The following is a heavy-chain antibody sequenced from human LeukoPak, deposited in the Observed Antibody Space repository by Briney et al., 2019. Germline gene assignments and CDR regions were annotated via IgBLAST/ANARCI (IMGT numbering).Heavy chain of an antibody. D-gene: IGHD3-3*01. V-gene: IGHV4-34*01. J-gene: IGHJ5*02. CDR3: ARQLNPGHYDFWSGAAGWFDP. Sequence: KPSETLSLTCAVYGGSFSGYYWSWIRQPPGKGLEWIGEINHSGSTNYNPSLKSRVTISVDTSKNQFSLKLSSVTAADTAVYYCARQLNPGHYDFWSGAAGWFDPWGQGTLVTVSS. CDR1: GGSFSGYY. CDR2: INHSGST.